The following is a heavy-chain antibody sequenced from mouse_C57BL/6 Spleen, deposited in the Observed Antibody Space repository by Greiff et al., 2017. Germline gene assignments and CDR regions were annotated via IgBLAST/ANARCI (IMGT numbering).Heavy chain of an antibody. CDR3: SSRSQVRWFAY. CDR1: GFTFTSYW. V-gene: IGHV1-55*01. J-gene: IGHJ3*01. Sequence: VQLQQPGAELVKPGASVKMSCKASGFTFTSYWITWVKQRPGQGLEWIGDIYPGSGSNNYNEKFKSKATLTVDTASSTAYMQRSRLTSEYSAVYYCSSRSQVRWFAYWGQGTLVTVSA. CDR2: IYPGSGSN. D-gene: IGHD3-2*02.